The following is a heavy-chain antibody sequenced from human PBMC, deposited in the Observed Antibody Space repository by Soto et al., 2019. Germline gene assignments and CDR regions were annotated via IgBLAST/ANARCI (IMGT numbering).Heavy chain of an antibody. CDR3: ERARVVAGTDYYYYYGMDV. Sequence: ASVKVSGKASGYTFTGYYMHWVRQAPGQGLEWMGWFNPNSGGTNYAQKFQGWGTMTRNTSITTAYMELSRRRSDAAAVYYCERARVVAGTDYYYYYGMDVWGQGTTVTVSS. J-gene: IGHJ6*02. D-gene: IGHD2-15*01. CDR1: GYTFTGYY. V-gene: IGHV1-2*04. CDR2: FNPNSGGT.